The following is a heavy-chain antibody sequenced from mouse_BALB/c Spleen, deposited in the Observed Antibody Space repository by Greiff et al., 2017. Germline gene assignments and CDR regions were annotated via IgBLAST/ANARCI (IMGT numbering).Heavy chain of an antibody. CDR2: IYPGSGNT. D-gene: IGHD1-1*01. V-gene: IGHV1-77*01. CDR3: ARSIYGSSYDY. Sequence: QVQLQQSGAELARPGASVKLSCKASGYTFTDYYINWVKQRTGQGLEWIGEIYPGSGNTYYNEKFKGKATLTADKSSSTAYMQLSSLTSEDSAVYFCARSIYGSSYDYWGQGTTLTVSS. CDR1: GYTFTDYY. J-gene: IGHJ2*01.